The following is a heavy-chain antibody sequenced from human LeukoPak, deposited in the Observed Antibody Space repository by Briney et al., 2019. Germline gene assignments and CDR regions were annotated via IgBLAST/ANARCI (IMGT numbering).Heavy chain of an antibody. CDR1: GFTFSTYG. CDR3: AKDPRISATPTCDD. Sequence: PGRSLRLSCAASGFTFSTYGMLWVRQAPGKGLEWVAVISFDGGNKYYADSVKGRFTISRDNSKNTLYLQMNSLRAEDTAVYYCAKDPRISATPTCDDWGQGTLVTVSS. CDR2: ISFDGGNK. J-gene: IGHJ4*02. D-gene: IGHD2-15*01. V-gene: IGHV3-30*18.